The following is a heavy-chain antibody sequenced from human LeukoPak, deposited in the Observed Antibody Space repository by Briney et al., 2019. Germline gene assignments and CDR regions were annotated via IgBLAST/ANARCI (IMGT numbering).Heavy chain of an antibody. CDR3: ARDQRGYNWNCGYDY. CDR1: GFSFGDAW. V-gene: IGHV3-30-3*01. D-gene: IGHD1-7*01. J-gene: IGHJ4*02. Sequence: GGSLRLSCVASGFSFGDAWMNWVRQAPGKGLEWVAVISYDGSNKYYADSVKGRFTISRDNSKNTLYLQMNSLRAEDTAVYYCARDQRGYNWNCGYDYWGQGTLVTVSS. CDR2: ISYDGSNK.